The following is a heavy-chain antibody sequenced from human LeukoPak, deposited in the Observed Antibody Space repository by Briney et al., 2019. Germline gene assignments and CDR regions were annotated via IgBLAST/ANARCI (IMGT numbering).Heavy chain of an antibody. CDR1: GFTFSSYG. J-gene: IGHJ4*02. Sequence: GGSLRLSCAAYGFTFSSYGMSWVRQAPGKGLEWVSAISGSGGGTYYADSVKGRFTISRDNSKNTLYLQMNSLRAEDTAVYYCAKDNRPYYYDSSGYYPSPYYWGQGTLVTVSS. CDR2: ISGSGGGT. V-gene: IGHV3-23*01. D-gene: IGHD3-22*01. CDR3: AKDNRPYYYDSSGYYPSPYY.